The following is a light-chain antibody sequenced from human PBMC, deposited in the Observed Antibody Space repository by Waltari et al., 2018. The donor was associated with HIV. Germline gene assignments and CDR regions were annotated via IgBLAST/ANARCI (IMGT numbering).Light chain of an antibody. CDR3: QQYGNSLIT. CDR1: QSVSSTY. V-gene: IGKV3-20*01. Sequence: EIVLTQSPGTLSLSPGERATLSCRASQSVSSTYLAWYQQKPGQAPRLLSYGASSRATGIPDRFSGSGSGTDFTLAISRVEPEDFAAYYCQQYGNSLITFGQGTRLAIK. CDR2: GAS. J-gene: IGKJ5*01.